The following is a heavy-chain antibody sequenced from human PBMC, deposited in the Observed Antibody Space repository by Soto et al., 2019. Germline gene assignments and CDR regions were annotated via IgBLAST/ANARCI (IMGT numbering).Heavy chain of an antibody. Sequence: PGGSLRLSCAASGFTFSRYAMSWVRQAPGKGLEWVSAISGSGGSTYYADSVKGRFTISRDNSKNTLYLQMNSLRAEDTAVYYCAKDRTIIPGSVNYYGMDVWGQGTTVTVSS. J-gene: IGHJ6*02. CDR3: AKDRTIIPGSVNYYGMDV. D-gene: IGHD3-10*01. V-gene: IGHV3-23*01. CDR2: ISGSGGST. CDR1: GFTFSRYA.